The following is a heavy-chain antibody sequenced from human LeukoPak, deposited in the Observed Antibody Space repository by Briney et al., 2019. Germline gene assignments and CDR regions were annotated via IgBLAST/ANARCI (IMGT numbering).Heavy chain of an antibody. CDR1: GVSISSGSYS. V-gene: IGHV4-30-2*01. CDR2: IYHSGST. J-gene: IGHJ5*02. Sequence: PSQTLSFTCAVAGVSISSGSYSWRWIRQPPGKGLEWIGYIYHSGSTYYNPSLKSRVTISVDRSKNQFSLKLSSVTAADTAVYYCARVVDWNYGDWFDPWGQGTLVTVSS. D-gene: IGHD1-7*01. CDR3: ARVVDWNYGDWFDP.